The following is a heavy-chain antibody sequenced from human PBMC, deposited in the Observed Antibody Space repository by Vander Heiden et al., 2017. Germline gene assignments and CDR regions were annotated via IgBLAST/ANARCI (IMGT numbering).Heavy chain of an antibody. CDR1: GGSISSSSYY. D-gene: IGHD2-2*01. Sequence: QLQLQESGPGLVTPSETLSLTCTVSGGSISSSSYYWGWTRQPPGKGLEWIGSIYYSGSTYYNPSLKSRVTISVDTSKNQFSLKLSSVTAADTAVYYCARHDVYCSSTSCYPNWFDPWGQGTLVTVSS. V-gene: IGHV4-39*01. CDR3: ARHDVYCSSTSCYPNWFDP. J-gene: IGHJ5*02. CDR2: IYYSGST.